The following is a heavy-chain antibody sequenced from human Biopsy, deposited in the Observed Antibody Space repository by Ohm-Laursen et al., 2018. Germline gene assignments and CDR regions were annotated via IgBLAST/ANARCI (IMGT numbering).Heavy chain of an antibody. Sequence: LSLTCAASGFTFSSSWMHWVRQAPGKGLEWVSRFNSDGTDTTYADSVKGRFTISRDNSRDTLYLQMSSLRAEDTAVYYCAKDRYNYTPIGGFSMDVWGQGTTVTVSS. CDR2: FNSDGTDT. V-gene: IGHV3-74*01. CDR1: GFTFSSSW. J-gene: IGHJ6*02. CDR3: AKDRYNYTPIGGFSMDV. D-gene: IGHD5-18*01.